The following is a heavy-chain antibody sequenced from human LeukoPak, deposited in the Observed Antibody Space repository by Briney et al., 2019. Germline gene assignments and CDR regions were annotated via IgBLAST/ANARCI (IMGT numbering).Heavy chain of an antibody. J-gene: IGHJ4*02. CDR1: GGSFSGYY. CDR3: ARGRSPYYYDSSGYYDDY. D-gene: IGHD3-22*01. V-gene: IGHV4-34*01. CDR2: INHSGST. Sequence: SETLSLTCAVYGGSFSGYYWSWIRQPPGKGLEWIGEINHSGSTNYNPSLKSRVTISVDTSKNQFSLKLSSVTAADTAVYYCARGRSPYYYDSSGYYDDYWGQGPLVTVSS.